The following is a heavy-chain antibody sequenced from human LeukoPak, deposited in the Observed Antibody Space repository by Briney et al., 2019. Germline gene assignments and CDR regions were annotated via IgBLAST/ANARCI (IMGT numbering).Heavy chain of an antibody. CDR3: ARADLLG. CDR2: IYYSGST. Sequence: PSETLSLTCTVSDGSINNINYYWGWIRQPPGKGLEWIGNIYYSGSTYYNPSLKSRVTLSVDTSKNQFSLKLSSVTAADTAVYYCARADLLGWGQGTLVTVSS. J-gene: IGHJ4*02. CDR1: DGSINNINYY. D-gene: IGHD2-15*01. V-gene: IGHV4-39*07.